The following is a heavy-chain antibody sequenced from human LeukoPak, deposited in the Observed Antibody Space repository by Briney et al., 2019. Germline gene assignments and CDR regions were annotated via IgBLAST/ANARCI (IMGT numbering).Heavy chain of an antibody. CDR3: ARVPYYYDSSGYYLEKYYFDY. CDR1: GFTFSSYA. CDR2: ISGSGGST. V-gene: IGHV3-23*01. Sequence: GGSLRLSCAASGFTFSSYAMSWVRQAPGKGLERVSAISGSGGSTYYADSVKGRFTISRDNSKNTLYLQMNSLRAEDTALYYCARVPYYYDSSGYYLEKYYFDYWGQGTLVTVSS. D-gene: IGHD3-22*01. J-gene: IGHJ4*02.